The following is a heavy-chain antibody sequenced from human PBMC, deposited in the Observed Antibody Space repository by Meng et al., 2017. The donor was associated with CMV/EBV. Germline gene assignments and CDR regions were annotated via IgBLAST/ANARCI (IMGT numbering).Heavy chain of an antibody. CDR2: IYPGDSDT. CDR1: GYSFTSYW. J-gene: IGHJ3*02. Sequence: GESLKISCKGSGYSFTSYWIGWVRQMPGKGLEWMGIIYPGDSDTRYSPSFQGQVTISADKSISTAYLQWSSLKASDTAMYYCARRIGYCSSTSCYGVADAFDIWGQGTMVTVSS. V-gene: IGHV5-51*01. D-gene: IGHD2-2*01. CDR3: ARRIGYCSSTSCYGVADAFDI.